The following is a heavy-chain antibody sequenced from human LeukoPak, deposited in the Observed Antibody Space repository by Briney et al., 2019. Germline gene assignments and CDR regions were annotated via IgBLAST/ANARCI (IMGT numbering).Heavy chain of an antibody. CDR2: MNPNSGNT. V-gene: IGHV1-8*01. J-gene: IGHJ4*02. CDR1: GYTFTSYD. D-gene: IGHD4-23*01. Sequence: ASVKVSCKASGYTFTSYDINWVRQATGQGLEWMGWMNPNSGNTGYAQKFQGRVTVTRNTSISTAYMELSSLRSEDTAVYYCASGVDYGGNFDYWGQGTLVTISS. CDR3: ASGVDYGGNFDY.